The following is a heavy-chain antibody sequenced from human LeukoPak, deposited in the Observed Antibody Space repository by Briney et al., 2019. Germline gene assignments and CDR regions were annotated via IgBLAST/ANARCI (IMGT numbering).Heavy chain of an antibody. D-gene: IGHD5-24*01. Sequence: GASVKVSCTASGYTFTGYYMHWVRQAPGQGLEWMGWINPNSGGTNYAQKFQGRVTMTRDTSISTAYMELSRLRSDYTAVYYCARDDSYRWVFDYWGQGTLVTVSS. V-gene: IGHV1-2*02. CDR3: ARDDSYRWVFDY. CDR2: INPNSGGT. CDR1: GYTFTGYY. J-gene: IGHJ4*02.